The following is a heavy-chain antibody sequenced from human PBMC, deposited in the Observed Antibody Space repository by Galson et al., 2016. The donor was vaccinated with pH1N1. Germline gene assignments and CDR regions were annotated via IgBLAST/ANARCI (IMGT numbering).Heavy chain of an antibody. J-gene: IGHJ3*02. CDR3: ARDAAHSGTYYVASDT. CDR1: GGSINSDNYY. V-gene: IGHV4-61*02. Sequence: TLSLTCTVSGGSINSDNYYWSWIRQPAGKGLEWIGRIYPSGGTNYNPSLKSRVTISVDTSKNQFSLKLSSVTAADTAVYYCARDAAHSGTYYVASDTWGQGTIVTVSS. CDR2: IYPSGGT. D-gene: IGHD1-26*01.